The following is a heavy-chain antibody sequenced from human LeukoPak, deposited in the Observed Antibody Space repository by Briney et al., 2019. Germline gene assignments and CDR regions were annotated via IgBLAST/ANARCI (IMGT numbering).Heavy chain of an antibody. D-gene: IGHD6-13*01. V-gene: IGHV1-69*05. Sequence: GASVKVSCKASGGTFSSYAISWVRQAPGQGLEWMGGIIPIFGTANYAQKFQGRVTITTDESTSTAYMELSSLRSEDTAVYYCAREISSSWYNLPYNWFDPWGQGTLVTVSS. CDR1: GGTFSSYA. CDR3: AREISSSWYNLPYNWFDP. CDR2: IIPIFGTA. J-gene: IGHJ5*02.